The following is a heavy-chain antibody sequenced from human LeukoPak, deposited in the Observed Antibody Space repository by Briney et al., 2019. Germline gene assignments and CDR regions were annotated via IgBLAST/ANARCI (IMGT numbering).Heavy chain of an antibody. V-gene: IGHV3-23*01. CDR3: AKDLVSGDWYWRGFDS. D-gene: IGHD6-19*01. CDR1: GFTFNSYV. CDR2: IGGSSGRT. J-gene: IGHJ4*02. Sequence: PGGSLRLSCAASGFTFNSYVMSWVRQVPGKGLEWVSAIGGSSGRTYYADSVRGRFTISRDNSKNTVYLQLKSLRGEDTAVYYCAKDLVSGDWYWRGFDSWGQGTLVTVSS.